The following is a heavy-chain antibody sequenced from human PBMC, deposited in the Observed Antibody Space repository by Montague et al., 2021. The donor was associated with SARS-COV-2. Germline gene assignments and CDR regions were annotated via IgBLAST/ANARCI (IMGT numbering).Heavy chain of an antibody. CDR1: GFTFSNYN. Sequence: SLRLFCAASGFTFSNYNMNWVRQAPGKGLEWVSSISSDSRNRYDADSVKGRFTISRDNTKKSLYLQMSSLRVEDTAVYYCARDMEQWLAAGWFFGMDVWGQGTTVTVSS. J-gene: IGHJ6*02. CDR2: ISSDSRNR. D-gene: IGHD6-19*01. V-gene: IGHV3-21*01. CDR3: ARDMEQWLAAGWFFGMDV.